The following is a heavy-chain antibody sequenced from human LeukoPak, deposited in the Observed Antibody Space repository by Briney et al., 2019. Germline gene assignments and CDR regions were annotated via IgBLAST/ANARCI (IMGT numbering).Heavy chain of an antibody. Sequence: SETLSLTCAVSGGSISSSNWWSWVRQPPGKGLEWIGSIYYSGSTYYNPSLKSRVTISVDTSKNQFSLKLSSVTAADTAVYYCASIGPSIAARPDYWGQGTLVTVSS. V-gene: IGHV4-39*01. D-gene: IGHD6-6*01. CDR2: IYYSGST. J-gene: IGHJ4*02. CDR1: GGSISSSNW. CDR3: ASIGPSIAARPDY.